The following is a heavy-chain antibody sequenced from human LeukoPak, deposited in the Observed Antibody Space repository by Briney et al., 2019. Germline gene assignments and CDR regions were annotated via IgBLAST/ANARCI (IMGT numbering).Heavy chain of an antibody. V-gene: IGHV3-7*01. D-gene: IGHD2-2*01. Sequence: GGSLRLSCAASGFTFSNYWMSWVRQAPGKGLQWVANMKQDGSEKYYVDSVKGRFTISRDNAKNSLYLQMNSLRVEDTAVYYCARAAALDYWGQGTLVTVSS. CDR2: MKQDGSEK. J-gene: IGHJ4*02. CDR3: ARAAALDY. CDR1: GFTFSNYW.